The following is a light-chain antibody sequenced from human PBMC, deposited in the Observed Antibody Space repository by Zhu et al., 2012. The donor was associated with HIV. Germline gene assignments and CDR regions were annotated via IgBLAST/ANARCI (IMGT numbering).Light chain of an antibody. CDR3: QQYNTWPYT. Sequence: EVVMTQSPTTLSVSPGERATLSCRAGDFVNSKLAWYQHKRGQAPRLLLYGASTRATGIPARFTGSGPGTEFTLTITSMQSEDFATYYCQQYNTWPYTFGQGTKLEIK. J-gene: IGKJ2*01. V-gene: IGKV3-15*01. CDR1: DFVNSK. CDR2: GAS.